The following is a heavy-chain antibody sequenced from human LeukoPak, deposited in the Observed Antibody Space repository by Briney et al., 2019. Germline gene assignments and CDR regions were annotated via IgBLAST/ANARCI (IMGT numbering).Heavy chain of an antibody. Sequence: GGSLRLSCAASGFTFDDYGMSWVRQAPGKGLEWVSGINWNGGSTGYADSVKGRFTISRDNAKNSLYLQMNSLRAEDTALYYCAREQLDTAMVHYFDYWGQGTLVTVPS. V-gene: IGHV3-20*04. CDR1: GFTFDDYG. J-gene: IGHJ4*02. D-gene: IGHD5-18*01. CDR3: AREQLDTAMVHYFDY. CDR2: INWNGGST.